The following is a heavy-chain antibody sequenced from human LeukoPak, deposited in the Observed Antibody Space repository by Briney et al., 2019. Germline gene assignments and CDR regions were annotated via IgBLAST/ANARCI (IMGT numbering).Heavy chain of an antibody. J-gene: IGHJ4*02. CDR1: GFTFSSYW. CDR2: IKQDGSEK. V-gene: IGHV3-7*01. CDR3: ARDSPRRITIFGVADPFDY. Sequence: GGSLRLSCAASGFTFSSYWMSWVRQAPGKGLEWVANIKQDGSEKYYVDSVKGRFTISRDNAKNSLYLQMNSLRAEDTAVYYCARDSPRRITIFGVADPFDYWGQGTLVTVSS. D-gene: IGHD3-3*01.